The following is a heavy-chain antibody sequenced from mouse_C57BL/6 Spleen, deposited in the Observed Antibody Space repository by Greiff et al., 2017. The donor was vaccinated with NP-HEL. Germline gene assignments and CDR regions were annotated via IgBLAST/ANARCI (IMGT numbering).Heavy chain of an antibody. CDR3: ASPDYYGSSPFAY. CDR1: GYTFTDYY. J-gene: IGHJ3*01. V-gene: IGHV1-76*01. CDR2: IYPGSGNT. Sequence: VKLVESGAELVRPGASVKLSCKASGYTFTDYYINWVKQRPGQGLEWIARIYPGSGNTYYNEKFKGKATLTAEKSSSTAYMQLSSLTSEDSAVYFCASPDYYGSSPFAYWGQGTLVTVSA. D-gene: IGHD1-1*01.